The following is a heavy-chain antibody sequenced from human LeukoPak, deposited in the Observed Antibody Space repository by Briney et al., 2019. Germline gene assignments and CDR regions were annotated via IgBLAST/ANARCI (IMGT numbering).Heavy chain of an antibody. D-gene: IGHD3-10*01. J-gene: IGHJ4*02. CDR2: INTNTGNP. CDR3: ARRKYGSGSYHRFDY. CDR1: GYTFTSYV. V-gene: IGHV7-4-1*02. Sequence: ASVKISCKASGYTFTSYVLNWVRQAPGQGLECMGWINTNTGNPTYAQGFTGRFVFSLDTSVSTAYLQISSLKAEDTALYYCARRKYGSGSYHRFDYWGQGTLVTVSS.